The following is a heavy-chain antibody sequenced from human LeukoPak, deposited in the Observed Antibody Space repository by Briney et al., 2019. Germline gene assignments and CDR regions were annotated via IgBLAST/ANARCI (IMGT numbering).Heavy chain of an antibody. Sequence: GGSLRLSCAASGFTFSRYSMNWVRQAPGEGLEWVSYITSSSSTRYYADSVKGRFTISRDNAKNSLYLQMNSLRAEDTAVYYCARYATVAAHRDFDYWGQGTLVTVSS. J-gene: IGHJ4*02. V-gene: IGHV3-48*01. D-gene: IGHD6-19*01. CDR1: GFTFSRYS. CDR3: ARYATVAAHRDFDY. CDR2: ITSSSSTR.